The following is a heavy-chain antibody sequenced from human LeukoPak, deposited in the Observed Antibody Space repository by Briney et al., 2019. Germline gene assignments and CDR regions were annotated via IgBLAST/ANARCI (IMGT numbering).Heavy chain of an antibody. CDR3: ARLTRGRWCDP. Sequence: SETLSLTCTVSGDSISSYYWSWIRQPPGKGLEWIRHINYSGTTNYNPALKSRVTISVDTSKNQFSMKVSSVTGADTAVYYCARLTRGRWCDPWGQGTLVTVSS. D-gene: IGHD1-26*01. J-gene: IGHJ5*02. CDR2: INYSGTT. CDR1: GDSISSYY. V-gene: IGHV4-59*08.